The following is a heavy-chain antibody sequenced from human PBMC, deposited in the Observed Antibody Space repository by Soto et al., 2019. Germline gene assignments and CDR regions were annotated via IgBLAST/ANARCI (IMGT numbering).Heavy chain of an antibody. CDR1: GYTFTSYY. CDR3: ARIVGYSDGPYYYYYYVMDV. CDR2: INPSGGST. D-gene: IGHD5-18*01. J-gene: IGHJ6*02. Sequence: QVQLVQSGAEVKKPGASVKVSCKASGYTFTSYYMHWVRQAPGQGLEWLGIINPSGGSTSYAQKFQGRVTMTRERSTSRVYMELSSLRSEDTAVYYCARIVGYSDGPYYYYYYVMDVWGQGTTVTGSS. V-gene: IGHV1-46*01.